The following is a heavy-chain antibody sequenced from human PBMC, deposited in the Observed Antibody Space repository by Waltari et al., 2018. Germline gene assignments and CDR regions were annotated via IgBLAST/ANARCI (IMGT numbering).Heavy chain of an antibody. CDR1: GGPFNAYF. D-gene: IGHD2-15*01. CDR2: ISHSGSH. J-gene: IGHJ6*02. V-gene: IGHV4-34*01. Sequence: QVQLQQWGAGLLRASKTLSLTCGVSGGPFNAYFWSWFRQTPGKGLEWIGAISHSGSHDENPSLKSRVTLSVDTSKNQFSLKVRSVTVADTAVYYCAGGRRTGQWSGDFFQYIYHGSDVWGQGTTVTVSS. CDR3: AGGRRTGQWSGDFFQYIYHGSDV.